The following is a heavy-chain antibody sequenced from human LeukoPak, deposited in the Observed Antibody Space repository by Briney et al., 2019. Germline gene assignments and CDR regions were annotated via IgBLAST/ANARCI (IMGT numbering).Heavy chain of an antibody. J-gene: IGHJ6*02. CDR1: GYSISSGYY. CDR3: ARDPLGIAVAGSFYYYYYGMDV. Sequence: SETLSLTCAVSGYSISSGYYWGWIRQPPGKGLEWIGSIYHSGSTYYNPSLKSRVTISVDTSKNQFSLKLSSVTAADTAVYYCARDPLGIAVAGSFYYYYYGMDVWGQGTTVTVSS. D-gene: IGHD6-19*01. V-gene: IGHV4-38-2*02. CDR2: IYHSGST.